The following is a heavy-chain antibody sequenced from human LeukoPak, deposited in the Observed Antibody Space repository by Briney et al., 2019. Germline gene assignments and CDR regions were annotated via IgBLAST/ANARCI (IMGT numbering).Heavy chain of an antibody. CDR3: ARAPYGDYGLYYFDY. CDR1: GFTVSGNY. J-gene: IGHJ4*02. D-gene: IGHD4-17*01. Sequence: GGSLRLSCAASGFTVSGNYMSWVRQAPGKGLEWVSVIYSGGSTYYADSVKGRFTISRDNSKNTLYLQMNSLRAEDTAVYYCARAPYGDYGLYYFDYWGQGTLVTVSS. V-gene: IGHV3-66*02. CDR2: IYSGGST.